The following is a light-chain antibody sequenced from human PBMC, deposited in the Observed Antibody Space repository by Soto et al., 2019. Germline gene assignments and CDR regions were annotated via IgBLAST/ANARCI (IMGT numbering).Light chain of an antibody. V-gene: IGKV3-20*01. J-gene: IGKJ1*01. CDR2: GAS. Sequence: PGTLSLSPGERATLSCRASQSFSSSYLAWYQQKPGQSPRLLIYGASSRATGIPDRFSGSGSGTGFTLTISRLEPEDFAVYYCQQYGSSRWTFGQGTKVDIK. CDR3: QQYGSSRWT. CDR1: QSFSSSY.